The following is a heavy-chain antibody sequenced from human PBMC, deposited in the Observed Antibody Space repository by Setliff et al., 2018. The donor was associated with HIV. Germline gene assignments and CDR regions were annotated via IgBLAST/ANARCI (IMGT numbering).Heavy chain of an antibody. CDR1: GYTIANSY. J-gene: IGHJ5*01. CDR2: INPSGTYT. D-gene: IGHD2-15*01. CDR3: ATSLGGLAVPSKNWFDS. Sequence: PSVKVSCKASGYTIANSYVHWVRQAPGQGPEWLGIINPSGTYTIYAQQFQGRVTMTRDTSTGTVYLELSGLTSDDTAVYFCATSLGGLAVPSKNWFDSWGRGTLVTVSS. V-gene: IGHV1-46*01.